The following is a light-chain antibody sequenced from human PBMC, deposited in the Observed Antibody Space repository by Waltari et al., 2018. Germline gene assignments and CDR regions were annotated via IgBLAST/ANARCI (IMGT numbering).Light chain of an antibody. Sequence: QSALTQPASVSGSPGQSITISCTGTSSDFGGSNIVSRYQPPPGEAPQPMSYEVNTRPSWVSNRFSGSKSGNTASLTISGIQAEDEADYYCSSYTGGGTWVFGGGTKVTVL. CDR2: EVN. CDR3: SSYTGGGTWV. J-gene: IGLJ3*02. V-gene: IGLV2-14*01. CDR1: SSDFGGSNI.